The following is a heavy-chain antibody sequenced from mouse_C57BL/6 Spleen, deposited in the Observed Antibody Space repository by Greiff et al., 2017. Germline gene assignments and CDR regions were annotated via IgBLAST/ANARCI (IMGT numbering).Heavy chain of an antibody. CDR1: GYTFTDYN. CDR3: AREGSSPHFDV. Sequence: EVKLQESGPELVKPGASVKMSCKASGYTFTDYNMHWVKQSHGKSLEWIGYINPNNGGTSYNQKFKGKATLTVNKSSSTAYMELRSLTSEDSAVYYCAREGSSPHFDVWGTGTTVTVSS. J-gene: IGHJ1*03. V-gene: IGHV1-22*01. D-gene: IGHD1-1*01. CDR2: INPNNGGT.